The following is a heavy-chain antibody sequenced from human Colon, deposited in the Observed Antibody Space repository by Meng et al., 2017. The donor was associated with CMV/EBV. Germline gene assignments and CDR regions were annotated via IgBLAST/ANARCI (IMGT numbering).Heavy chain of an antibody. D-gene: IGHD1-1*01. CDR2: ISSSATFI. J-gene: IGHJ4*02. V-gene: IGHV3-21*01. CDR1: GFPFNTFT. Sequence: GESLKISCVGSGFPFNTFTMNWVRLVPGKGLEWVSSISSSATFIYYADSVKGRFTISRDNAKNSLFLQMNSLNADDTGFYYCARGLDWNPGNWGQGTRVTVSS. CDR3: ARGLDWNPGN.